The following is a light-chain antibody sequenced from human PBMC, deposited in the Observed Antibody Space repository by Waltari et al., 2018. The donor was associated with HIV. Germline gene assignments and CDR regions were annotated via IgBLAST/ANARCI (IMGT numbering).Light chain of an antibody. J-gene: IGLJ1*01. CDR3: SSYTTSSTLV. V-gene: IGLV2-14*01. Sequence: QSALTQPASVSGSPGQSITISCSGTSSDVGGYNYLSWYQQHPGKAPKLIMYEVSNRPSGISHRFSGSKSDNTASLTISGLQAEDEADYYCSSYTTSSTLVFGTGTKVSVL. CDR1: SSDVGGYNY. CDR2: EVS.